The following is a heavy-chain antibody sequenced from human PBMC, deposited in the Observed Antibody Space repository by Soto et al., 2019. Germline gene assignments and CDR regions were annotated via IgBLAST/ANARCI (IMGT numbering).Heavy chain of an antibody. CDR3: ARARYDYIWGSYRPGYFDY. CDR2: INHSGST. CDR1: GGSFSGYY. D-gene: IGHD3-16*02. V-gene: IGHV4-34*01. Sequence: SETLSLTCAVYGGSFSGYYWSWIRQPPGKGLEWIGEINHSGSTNYNPSLKSRVTISVDTSKNQFSLKLSSVTAADTAVYYCARARYDYIWGSYRPGYFDYWGQGTLVTVSS. J-gene: IGHJ4*02.